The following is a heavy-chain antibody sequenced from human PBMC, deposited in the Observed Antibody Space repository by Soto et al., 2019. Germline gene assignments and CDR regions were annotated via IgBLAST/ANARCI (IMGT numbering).Heavy chain of an antibody. D-gene: IGHD6-13*01. CDR2: IKQDGSEK. V-gene: IGHV3-7*01. CDR1: GFTFSSYW. J-gene: IGHJ6*03. CDR3: ARDSAYSSYYYYMDV. Sequence: GGSLRLSCAASGFTFSSYWMSWVRQAPGKGLEWVANIKQDGSEKYYVDSVKGRFTISRDNAKNSLYLQMNSLRAEDTAVYYCARDSAYSSYYYYMDVWGKGTMVTVSS.